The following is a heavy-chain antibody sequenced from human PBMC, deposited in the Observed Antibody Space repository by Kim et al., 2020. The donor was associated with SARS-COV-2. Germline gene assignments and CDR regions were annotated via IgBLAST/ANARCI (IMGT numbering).Heavy chain of an antibody. CDR3: ASFPYGSGSLYYFDY. D-gene: IGHD3-10*01. Sequence: QKFQGRVTITADESTSTAYMELSSLRSEDTAVYYCASFPYGSGSLYYFDYWGQGTLVTVSS. V-gene: IGHV1-69*01. J-gene: IGHJ4*02.